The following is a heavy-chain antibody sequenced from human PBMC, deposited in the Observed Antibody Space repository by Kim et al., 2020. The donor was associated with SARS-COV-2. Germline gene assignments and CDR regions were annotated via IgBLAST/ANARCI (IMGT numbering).Heavy chain of an antibody. D-gene: IGHD3-9*01. CDR2: IYYSGST. CDR3: ALTDFVWVMGWFDP. V-gene: IGHV4-31*03. J-gene: IGHJ5*02. Sequence: SETLSLTCTVSGGSISSGGYYWSWIRQHPGKGLEWIGYIYYSGSTYYNPSLKSRVTISVDTSKNQFSLKLSSVTAADTAVYYCALTDFVWVMGWFDPWGQGTLVTVSS. CDR1: GGSISSGGYY.